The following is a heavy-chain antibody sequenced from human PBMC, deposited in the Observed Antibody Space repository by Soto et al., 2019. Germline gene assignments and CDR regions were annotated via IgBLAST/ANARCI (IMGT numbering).Heavy chain of an antibody. V-gene: IGHV3-30*18. CDR2: ISYDGRNK. J-gene: IGHJ6*02. Sequence: PGGSLRLSCAASGFTFSIYGIDWVRQAPGKGLEWVAAISYDGRNKYYADSVKGRVTISRDNSENTLFLQMDSLRVEDTAVYYCAKVWSGARWYHVGMDVWGQGTTVTVSS. D-gene: IGHD2-15*01. CDR1: GFTFSIYG. CDR3: AKVWSGARWYHVGMDV.